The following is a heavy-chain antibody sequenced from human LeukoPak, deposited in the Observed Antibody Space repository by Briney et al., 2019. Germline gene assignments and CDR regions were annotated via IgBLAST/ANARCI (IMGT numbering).Heavy chain of an antibody. CDR2: IYYSGST. V-gene: IGHV4-39*01. D-gene: IGHD2/OR15-2a*01. Sequence: PETLSLTCTVSGDSISGSSYDWGWIRQSPEKGLEWIGIIYYSGSTDYNPSLKSRVTISVDTSKNQFSLRLNSVTAADTAVYYCARSSASSMGTMDVWGQGTTVTVSS. CDR1: GDSISGSSYD. J-gene: IGHJ6*02. CDR3: ARSSASSMGTMDV.